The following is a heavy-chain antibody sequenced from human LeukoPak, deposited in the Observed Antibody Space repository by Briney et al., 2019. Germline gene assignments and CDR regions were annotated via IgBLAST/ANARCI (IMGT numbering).Heavy chain of an antibody. D-gene: IGHD2-2*01. J-gene: IGHJ4*02. Sequence: PSETLSLTCSVSGYSIANGYHWAWVRQPPGKRLEWLGSIYYSGSTYYNPSLKSRVTISVDTSKNQFSLKLSSVTAADTAVYYCARTLYCSSTSCSDYWGQGTLVTVSS. CDR2: IYYSGST. V-gene: IGHV4-38-2*01. CDR1: GYSIANGYH. CDR3: ARTLYCSSTSCSDY.